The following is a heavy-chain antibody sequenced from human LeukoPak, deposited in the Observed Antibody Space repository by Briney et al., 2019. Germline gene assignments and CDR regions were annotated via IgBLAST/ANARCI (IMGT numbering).Heavy chain of an antibody. CDR2: ISGSGGST. Sequence: GGSLRLSCAASGFTFSSYAMSWVRQAPGKGLEWVSVISGSGGSTYYADSVKGRFTISRDNSKNMLYVQMNSLRVEDTAVYYCAKPAGFCSSSSCSRPFDCWGQGTLVTVSS. J-gene: IGHJ4*02. CDR3: AKPAGFCSSSSCSRPFDC. D-gene: IGHD2-15*01. V-gene: IGHV3-23*01. CDR1: GFTFSSYA.